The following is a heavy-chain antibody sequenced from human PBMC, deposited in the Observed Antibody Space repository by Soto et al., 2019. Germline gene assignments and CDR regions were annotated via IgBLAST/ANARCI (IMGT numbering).Heavy chain of an antibody. CDR2: INNDESTT. CDR3: ARDDCGAPGF. CDR1: GFTFTNYW. D-gene: IGHD4-17*01. Sequence: EVQLVESGGGLVQPGGSLRLSCAASGFTFTNYWMYWVRQAPGKGLVWVSRINNDESTTTYADSVKGRFTISRDNAKNTLYLQMNSLRAEDTAVYYCARDDCGAPGFWGQGTLVTVSS. V-gene: IGHV3-74*01. J-gene: IGHJ4*02.